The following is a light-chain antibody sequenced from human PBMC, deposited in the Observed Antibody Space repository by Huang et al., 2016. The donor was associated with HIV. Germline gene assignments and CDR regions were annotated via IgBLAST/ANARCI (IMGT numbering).Light chain of an antibody. CDR1: QSIGSY. V-gene: IGKV3-11*01. Sequence: EIVLTQSPAPLSLSPGEGATLSCRASQSIGSYLAWYQQRPGQAPRRLISDASIRATVVPARFSGRGSGTDFTLTISSLEPEDFAVYYCQQRNNWPPWTFGQGTKVELK. J-gene: IGKJ1*01. CDR2: DAS. CDR3: QQRNNWPPWT.